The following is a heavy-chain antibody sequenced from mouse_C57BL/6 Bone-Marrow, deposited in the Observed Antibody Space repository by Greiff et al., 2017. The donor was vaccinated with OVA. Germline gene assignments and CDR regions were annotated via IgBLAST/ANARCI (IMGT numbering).Heavy chain of an antibody. D-gene: IGHD1-1*01. V-gene: IGHV5-2*01. CDR1: EYEFPSHD. CDR2: INSDGGST. Sequence: EVKLQESGGGLVQPGESLKLSCESNEYEFPSHDMSWVRKTPEKRLELVAAINSDGGSTYYPDTMERRFIISRDNTKKTLYLQRSTLKSEDAALYYCARQMVYGSAWFADWGQGTLVTVSA. CDR3: ARQMVYGSAWFAD. J-gene: IGHJ3*01.